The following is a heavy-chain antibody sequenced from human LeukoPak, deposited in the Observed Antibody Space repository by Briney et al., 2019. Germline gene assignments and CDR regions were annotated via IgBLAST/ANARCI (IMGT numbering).Heavy chain of an antibody. D-gene: IGHD3-10*01. J-gene: IGHJ4*02. CDR3: ARATYGSGSYIWDFDY. CDR1: GYTFTGYY. V-gene: IGHV1-2*02. CDR2: INPNSGGT. Sequence: ASVKVSCKASGYTFTGYYMHWVRQAPGQGLEWMGWINPNSGGTNYAQKFQGRVTMTRDTSISTAYMELSRLRSDDTAVYYCARATYGSGSYIWDFDYWGQGTLVTVSP.